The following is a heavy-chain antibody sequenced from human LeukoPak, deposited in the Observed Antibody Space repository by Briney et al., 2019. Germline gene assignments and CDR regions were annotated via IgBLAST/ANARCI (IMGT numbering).Heavy chain of an antibody. J-gene: IGHJ1*01. Sequence: PGRSLRLSCAASGFTFDDYAMHWVRQAPGKGLEWVSGISWNSGSIGYADSVKGRFTISRDNAKNSLYLQMNSLRAEDMALYYCAKDIHYYDSRYFQHWGQGTLVTVPS. V-gene: IGHV3-9*03. D-gene: IGHD3-22*01. CDR2: ISWNSGSI. CDR3: AKDIHYYDSRYFQH. CDR1: GFTFDDYA.